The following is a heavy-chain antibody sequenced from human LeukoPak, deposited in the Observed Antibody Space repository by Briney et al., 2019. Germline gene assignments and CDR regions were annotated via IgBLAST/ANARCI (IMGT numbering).Heavy chain of an antibody. CDR2: ISDSGHTT. Sequence: GGSLRLSCAASGFTFSDHWMSWIRQAPGKGLEWVAYISDSGHTTPYADSVKGRFTISRDNAKNLVYLQMDSLRADDTAVYYCARLVTQAAAGTTDNWGQGTLVSVSS. J-gene: IGHJ4*02. CDR3: ARLVTQAAAGTTDN. V-gene: IGHV3-11*01. CDR1: GFTFSDHW. D-gene: IGHD6-13*01.